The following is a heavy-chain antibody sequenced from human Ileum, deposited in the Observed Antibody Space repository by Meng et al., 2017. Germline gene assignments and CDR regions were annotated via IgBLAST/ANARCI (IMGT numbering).Heavy chain of an antibody. CDR3: ARGWYSSGFHS. CDR1: GDSGSSDSGA. J-gene: IGHJ4*02. D-gene: IGHD6-19*01. V-gene: IGHV6-1*01. CDR2: TFYRSKWND. Sequence: QVQPPLSGPGLVKPPPTLSLTRDSSGDSGSSDSGAWNWIRQSPSRGLEWLGRTFYRSKWNDDFAESVKSRITITTDTSKNQFSLQLNSVTPEDTAVYYCARGWYSSGFHSWGQGTLVTVSS.